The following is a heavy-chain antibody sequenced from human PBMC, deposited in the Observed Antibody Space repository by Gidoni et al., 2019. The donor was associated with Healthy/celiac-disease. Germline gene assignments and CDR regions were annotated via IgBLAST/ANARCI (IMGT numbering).Heavy chain of an antibody. Sequence: QVQLQESGPGLVKPSETLSLTCTVPGGSISSYYWSWIRQPPGKGLEWIGYIYYSGSTNYNPSLKSRVTISVDTSKNQFSLKLSSVTAADTAVYYCARGERWLPHFDYWGQGTLVTVSS. V-gene: IGHV4-59*01. D-gene: IGHD3-22*01. CDR3: ARGERWLPHFDY. CDR1: GGSISSYY. J-gene: IGHJ4*02. CDR2: IYYSGST.